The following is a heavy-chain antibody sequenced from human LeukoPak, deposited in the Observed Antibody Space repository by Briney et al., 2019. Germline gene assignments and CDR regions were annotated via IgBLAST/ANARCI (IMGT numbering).Heavy chain of an antibody. CDR2: ISYDGSNK. D-gene: IGHD5-12*01. J-gene: IGHJ3*02. V-gene: IGHV3-30-3*01. Sequence: PGGSLRRSCAASGFTFSSYAMHWVRQAPGKGLEWVAVISYDGSNKYYADSVKGRFTISRDNSKNTLYLQMNSLRAEDTAVYYCARVVARDDAFDIWGQGTMVTVSS. CDR3: ARVVARDDAFDI. CDR1: GFTFSSYA.